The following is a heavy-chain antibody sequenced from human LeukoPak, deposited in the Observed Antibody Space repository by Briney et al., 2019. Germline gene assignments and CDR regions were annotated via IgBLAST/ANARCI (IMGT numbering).Heavy chain of an antibody. CDR3: AEDLPSGNGDPPESGAFDI. V-gene: IGHV3-23*01. CDR2: ISGSGGST. CDR1: GFTFSSYA. J-gene: IGHJ3*02. D-gene: IGHD4-17*01. Sequence: PGGSLRLSCAASGFTFSSYAMSWVRQAPGKGLEWVSAISGSGGSTYYADSVKGRFTISRDNSKNTLYLQMNSLRAEDTAVYYCAEDLPSGNGDPPESGAFDIWGQGTMVTVSS.